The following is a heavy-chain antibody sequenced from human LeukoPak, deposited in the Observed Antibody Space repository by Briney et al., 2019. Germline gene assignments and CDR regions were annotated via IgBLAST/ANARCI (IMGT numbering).Heavy chain of an antibody. Sequence: SQTLSLTCTVSGGSISSGDYYWSWIRQPPGKGLEWIGYIYYSGSTYYNPSLKSRVTISVDTSKNQFSLKLSSETAADTAVYYCARGENYYYGMDVWGKGTTVTVSS. V-gene: IGHV4-30-4*01. CDR1: GGSISSGDYY. J-gene: IGHJ6*04. CDR2: IYYSGST. CDR3: ARGENYYYGMDV.